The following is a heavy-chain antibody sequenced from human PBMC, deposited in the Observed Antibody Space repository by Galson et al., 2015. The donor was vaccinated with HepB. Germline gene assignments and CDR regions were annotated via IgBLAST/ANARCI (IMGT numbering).Heavy chain of an antibody. CDR1: GYTFTGYY. V-gene: IGHV1-2*04. D-gene: IGHD3-10*01. CDR2: INPNSGGT. CDR3: AIQSLGGVIYHNFDY. Sequence: SVKVSCKASGYTFTGYYMHWVRQAPGQGLEWMGWINPNSGGTNYAQKFQGWVTVTRDTSISTAYMELSRLRSDDTAVYYCAIQSLGGVIYHNFDYWGQGTLVTVSS. J-gene: IGHJ4*02.